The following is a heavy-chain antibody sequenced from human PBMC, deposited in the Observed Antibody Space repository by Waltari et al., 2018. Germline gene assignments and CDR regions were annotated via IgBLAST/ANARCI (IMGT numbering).Heavy chain of an antibody. Sequence: QVQLQESGPGLVKPSETLSLTCTVSGYSISSGYYWGWIRQPPGKGLEWIGGILHSGNTYYNPSLQSRVTIAVDTSKNQFSLKLTSVTAADTAVYYCAKYNFWSGSPFDYWGQGTLVTVSS. J-gene: IGHJ4*02. D-gene: IGHD3-3*01. CDR3: AKYNFWSGSPFDY. V-gene: IGHV4-38-2*02. CDR1: GYSISSGYY. CDR2: ILHSGNT.